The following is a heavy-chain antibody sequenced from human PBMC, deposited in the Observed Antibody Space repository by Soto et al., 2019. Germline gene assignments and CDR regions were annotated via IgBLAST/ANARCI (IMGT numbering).Heavy chain of an antibody. CDR1: GDTFFNYW. J-gene: IGHJ3*02. CDR3: ARHGNKHDTFDM. Sequence: EVHLVQSGAEVKKPGESLRISCKSPGDTFFNYWIGWVRQMPGKGLEWMGIIYPGDSDTRYSPSFQGQVTISADKSITTAYLQWSSLKASDTAMYYCARHGNKHDTFDMWGQGTMVTVSS. D-gene: IGHD1-1*01. CDR2: IYPGDSDT. V-gene: IGHV5-51*01.